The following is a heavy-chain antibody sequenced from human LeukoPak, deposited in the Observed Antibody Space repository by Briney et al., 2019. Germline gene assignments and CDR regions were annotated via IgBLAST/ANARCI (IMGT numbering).Heavy chain of an antibody. Sequence: PSETLSLTCSVSGGSTSSYYWSWIRQPPGKGLEWIGYIYYSGSTNYNPSLKSRVTISVDTSKNQFSLKLSSVTAADTAVYYCARQPYGSSPDYWGQGTLVTVSS. CDR1: GGSTSSYY. J-gene: IGHJ4*02. V-gene: IGHV4-59*08. CDR2: IYYSGST. CDR3: ARQPYGSSPDY. D-gene: IGHD1-26*01.